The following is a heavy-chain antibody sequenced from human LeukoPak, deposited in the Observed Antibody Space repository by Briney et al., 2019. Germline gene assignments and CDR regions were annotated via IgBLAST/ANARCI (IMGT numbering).Heavy chain of an antibody. D-gene: IGHD6-19*01. CDR3: AKQWLVGI. J-gene: IGHJ4*02. CDR2: ISGSGDST. Sequence: SGGSLRLSCAVSGFTFSSYAMSWVRQAPGKGLEWVSSISGSGDSTYYAGSVKGRFTISKDNSNNILYLQMNSLRADDTAVYYCAKQWLVGIWGQGTLVTVSS. V-gene: IGHV3-23*01. CDR1: GFTFSSYA.